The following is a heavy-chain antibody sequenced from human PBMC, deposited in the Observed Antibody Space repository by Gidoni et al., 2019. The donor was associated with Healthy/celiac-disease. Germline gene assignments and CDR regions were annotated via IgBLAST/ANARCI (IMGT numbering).Heavy chain of an antibody. CDR2: ISGSGGST. CDR1: GFTFSSYA. CDR3: AKFPSSGWYVEDY. Sequence: EVQLLESGGGLVQPGGSLRLSCAASGFTFSSYAMSWVRQAPGKGLEWVSAISGSGGSTYYADSVKGRFTIARDNSKNTLYLQMNSLRAEDTAVYYCAKFPSSGWYVEDYWGQGTLVTVSS. D-gene: IGHD6-19*01. V-gene: IGHV3-23*01. J-gene: IGHJ4*02.